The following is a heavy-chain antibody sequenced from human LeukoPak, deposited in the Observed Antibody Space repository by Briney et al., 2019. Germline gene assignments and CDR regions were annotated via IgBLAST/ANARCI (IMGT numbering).Heavy chain of an antibody. CDR2: INHSGST. J-gene: IGHJ6*02. CDR3: ARHARSDDFWSGYYTRPYYYYGMDV. V-gene: IGHV4-34*01. D-gene: IGHD3-3*01. Sequence: IRQXXXXXLEWXGEINHSGSTXYNPSLKSRVTISVDTSKNQFSLKLSSVTAADTAVYYCARHARSDDFWSGYYTRPYYYYGMDVWGQGTTVTVSS.